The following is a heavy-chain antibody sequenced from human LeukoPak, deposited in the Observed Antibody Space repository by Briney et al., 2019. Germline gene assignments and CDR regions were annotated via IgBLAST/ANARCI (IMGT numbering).Heavy chain of an antibody. D-gene: IGHD2-15*01. CDR1: GFSFSSYS. V-gene: IGHV3-30-3*01. J-gene: IGHJ3*02. CDR3: ARESCSGGSCTYDPYDI. CDR2: MSVDGISQ. Sequence: PGGSLRLSCVASGFSFSSYSIHWVRRVPGKGLEWVAVMSVDGISQYYADSVRGRSTVSRDTSKNTQSLQMNSLRIEDTAVYYCARESCSGGSCTYDPYDIWGHGTMATVST.